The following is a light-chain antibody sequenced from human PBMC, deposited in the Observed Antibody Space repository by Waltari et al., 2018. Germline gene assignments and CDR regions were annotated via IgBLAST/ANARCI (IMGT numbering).Light chain of an antibody. CDR3: SSYTSSSTGV. CDR1: SSDVGGYNY. J-gene: IGLJ2*01. CDR2: EHS. V-gene: IGLV2-14*01. Sequence: QSALTQPASVSGSPGQSITISCTGTSSDVGGYNYVSWYQQHPGKAPKLMIYEHSNRPSGVSNRFAASKSGNTASLTISGLQAEDEADYYCSSYTSSSTGVFGGGTKLTVL.